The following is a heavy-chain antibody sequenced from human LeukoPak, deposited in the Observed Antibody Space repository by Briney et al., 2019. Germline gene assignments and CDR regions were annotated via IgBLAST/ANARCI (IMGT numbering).Heavy chain of an antibody. D-gene: IGHD2-21*01. CDR1: GFTLSSFW. Sequence: GGSLRLSCAASGFTLSSFWMTWVRQAPGKGLEWVASINQDASERFYVDSVKGRFTISRDNAKNSLYLQVNSLRAEDMAIYYCARDCGGDCYGFHWGQGTVVTVSS. CDR2: INQDASER. CDR3: ARDCGGDCYGFH. J-gene: IGHJ4*02. V-gene: IGHV3-7*01.